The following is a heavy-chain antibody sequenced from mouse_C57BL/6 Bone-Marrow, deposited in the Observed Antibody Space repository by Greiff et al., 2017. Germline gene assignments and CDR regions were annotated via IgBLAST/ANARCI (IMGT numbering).Heavy chain of an antibody. Sequence: QVQLQQSGAELMKPGASVKLSCKATGYTFTGYRIAWVEPRPGHGLEWIGEILPGSGSTNYNEKFKGKATFTADTSSNTAYMQLSSLTTEDSAIYYCAREWGTGYFDYWGQGTTLTVSS. V-gene: IGHV1-9*01. CDR1: GYTFTGYR. J-gene: IGHJ2*01. CDR2: ILPGSGST. D-gene: IGHD3-3*01. CDR3: AREWGTGYFDY.